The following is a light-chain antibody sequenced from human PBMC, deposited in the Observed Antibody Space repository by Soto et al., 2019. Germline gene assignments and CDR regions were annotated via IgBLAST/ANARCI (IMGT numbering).Light chain of an antibody. J-gene: IGLJ3*02. Sequence: QSVLTQPPSVSGAPGQRVTISCTGSSSNIGAGYDVHWYQQLPGRAPKVLIYGNSNRPSGVPDRISGSKSGTSASLAITGLQPEDEADYYCQSYDNNLSGGVFGGGTKVTVL. CDR1: SSNIGAGYD. CDR3: QSYDNNLSGGV. V-gene: IGLV1-40*01. CDR2: GNS.